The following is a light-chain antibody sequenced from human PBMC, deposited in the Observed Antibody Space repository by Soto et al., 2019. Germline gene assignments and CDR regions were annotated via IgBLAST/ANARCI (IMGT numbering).Light chain of an antibody. Sequence: DIQMTQSPSTLSASVGDRVTITCRASQSISKLLAWYQQKPGKAPKLLIYKASSLESGVPSRFSGSGSGKEFTLTISSLQPDDFATYFCQQYSSSFLGFGPGTKVDIK. CDR3: QQYSSSFLG. V-gene: IGKV1-5*03. CDR1: QSISKL. CDR2: KAS. J-gene: IGKJ3*01.